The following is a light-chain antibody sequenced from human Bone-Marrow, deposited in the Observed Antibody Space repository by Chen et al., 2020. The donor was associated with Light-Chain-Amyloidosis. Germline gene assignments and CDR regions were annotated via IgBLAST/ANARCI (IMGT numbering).Light chain of an antibody. CDR2: GSS. Sequence: EIVLTQSPGTLSLSPGEGANLSCRASQTISSNYLTWYQQKFGQAPRLLIYGSSSRATGIPDRFSGNGSETNCTLTINRLVPEDFAMYYCQQYGTSALTFGGGTKVESK. CDR1: QTISSNY. J-gene: IGKJ4*01. V-gene: IGKV3-20*01. CDR3: QQYGTSALT.